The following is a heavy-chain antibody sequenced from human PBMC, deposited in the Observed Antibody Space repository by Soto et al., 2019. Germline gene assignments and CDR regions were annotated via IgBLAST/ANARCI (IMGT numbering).Heavy chain of an antibody. CDR1: GFTFGNYD. V-gene: IGHV3-23*01. Sequence: EVQLLESGGGLVQPGGSLRLSCAASGFTFGNYDMSWVRQAPGKGLEWVSGVSSSGSSTYYADSVKGRFTTSRDNPKNTLYLQMSSLSAADTAVYYCARRDCGSGTNCEFGAPACAYWGQGSLVIVTS. CDR2: VSSSGSST. J-gene: IGHJ4*02. D-gene: IGHD2-21*01. CDR3: ARRDCGSGTNCEFGAPACAY.